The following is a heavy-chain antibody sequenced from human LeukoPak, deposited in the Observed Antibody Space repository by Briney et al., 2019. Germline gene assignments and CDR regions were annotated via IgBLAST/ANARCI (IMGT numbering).Heavy chain of an antibody. V-gene: IGHV3-33*01. J-gene: IGHJ4*02. D-gene: IGHD3-22*01. CDR1: GFTFSSYG. Sequence: GRSLRLSCAASGFTFSSYGMRWVRQAPGKGLEWVAVIWYDGSNKYYADSVKGRFTISRDNSKNTLYLQMNSLRAEDTAVYYCATYDSSGYYGYWGQGTLVTVSS. CDR3: ATYDSSGYYGY. CDR2: IWYDGSNK.